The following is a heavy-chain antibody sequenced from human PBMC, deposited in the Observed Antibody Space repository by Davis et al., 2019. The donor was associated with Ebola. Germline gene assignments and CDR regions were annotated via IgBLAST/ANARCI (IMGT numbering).Heavy chain of an antibody. V-gene: IGHV3-23*01. CDR2: ISGSGGST. CDR1: GFTFSSYA. CDR3: AKMTTVTTFGGMDV. Sequence: ESLSLTCAASGFTFSSYAISWVRQAPGKGLEWVSAISGSGGSTYYADSVKGRFTISRDNSKNTLYLQMNSLREDTAVYYCAKMTTVTTFGGMDVWGQGTTVTVSS. J-gene: IGHJ6*02. D-gene: IGHD4-17*01.